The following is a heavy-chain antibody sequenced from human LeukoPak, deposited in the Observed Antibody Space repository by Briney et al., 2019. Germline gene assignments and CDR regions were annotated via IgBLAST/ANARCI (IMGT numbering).Heavy chain of an antibody. CDR1: GYTFTSYY. V-gene: IGHV1-46*01. CDR2: INPSGGST. J-gene: IGHJ4*02. Sequence: ASVKDSCKASGYTFTSYYMHWVRQAPGQGLEWMGIINPSGGSTSYAQKFQGRVTMTRDMSTSTVYMELSSLRSEDTAVYYCAREGYGDYFFDYWGQGTLVTVSS. CDR3: AREGYGDYFFDY. D-gene: IGHD4-17*01.